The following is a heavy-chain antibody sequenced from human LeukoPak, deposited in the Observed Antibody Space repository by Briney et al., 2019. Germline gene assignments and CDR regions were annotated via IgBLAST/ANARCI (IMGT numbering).Heavy chain of an antibody. CDR1: GGSISSGGYH. V-gene: IGHV4-31*03. D-gene: IGHD2-2*01. CDR3: ARDGREYQLGESYYYYYGMDV. J-gene: IGHJ6*02. CDR2: TYYSGST. Sequence: SETLSLTCTVSGGSISSGGYHWSWIRQHPGKGLEWIGYTYYSGSTYYNPSLKSRVTMSVDTSKNQFSLKLSSVTAADTAVYYCARDGREYQLGESYYYYYGMDVWGQGTTVTVSS.